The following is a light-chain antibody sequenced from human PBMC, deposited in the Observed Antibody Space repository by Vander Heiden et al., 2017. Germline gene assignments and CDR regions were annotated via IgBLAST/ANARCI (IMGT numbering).Light chain of an antibody. CDR2: GLS. V-gene: IGKV3-15*01. CDR1: QSVSSD. J-gene: IGKJ1*01. CDR3: HHYNNWPPWT. Sequence: EIVMTQSPATLSVSPGERVTLSCRASQSVSSDLAWYQQRPGQTPRLLIYGLSTRATGIPARFSGSGSGTEFTLTISSLQSEDFAIYYCHHYNNWPPWTFGQGTKLEIK.